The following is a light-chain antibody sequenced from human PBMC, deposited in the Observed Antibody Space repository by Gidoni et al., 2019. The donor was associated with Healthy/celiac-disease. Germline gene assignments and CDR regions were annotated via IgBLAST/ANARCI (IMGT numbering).Light chain of an antibody. V-gene: IGKV3-20*01. J-gene: IGKJ4*01. CDR3: QQYDSSPLT. CDR2: GAS. Sequence: EIVSTQSPGTLSLFPGERATLSCRVSQSVSSNYLAWYQQKPGQAPRHLIYGASSRATGIPDRFSGSVSGTDFTLTISILEPEDFAVYYYQQYDSSPLTFGGGTKVEIK. CDR1: QSVSSNY.